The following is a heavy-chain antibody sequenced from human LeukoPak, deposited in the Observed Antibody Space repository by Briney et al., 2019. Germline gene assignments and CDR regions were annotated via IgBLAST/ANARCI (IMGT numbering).Heavy chain of an antibody. CDR3: ARVYGSGSYYNGYYYYYMDV. J-gene: IGHJ6*03. V-gene: IGHV4-39*01. Sequence: SETLSLTCSVSGGSISSSNYYWAWLRQPPGKGLEWIGSIYYSGSTYYNPSLKSRVTISVDTSKNQFSLKLSSVTAADTAVYYCARVYGSGSYYNGYYYYYMDVWGKGTTVTISS. CDR1: GGSISSSNYY. D-gene: IGHD3-10*01. CDR2: IYYSGST.